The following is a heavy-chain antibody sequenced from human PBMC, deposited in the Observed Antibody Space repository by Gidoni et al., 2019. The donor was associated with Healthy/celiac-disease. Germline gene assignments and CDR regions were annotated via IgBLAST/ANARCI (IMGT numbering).Heavy chain of an antibody. CDR3: ARGNWFDP. CDR1: GGSISSSSYY. J-gene: IGHJ5*02. V-gene: IGHV4-39*01. Sequence: QLQLQASGPGLVKPSETLSLTCTVTGGSISSSSYYWGWIRQPPGKGLEWIGSIYYSGSTYYNPSLKSRVTISVDTSKNQFSLKLSSVTAADTAVYYCARGNWFDPWGQGTLVTVSS. CDR2: IYYSGST.